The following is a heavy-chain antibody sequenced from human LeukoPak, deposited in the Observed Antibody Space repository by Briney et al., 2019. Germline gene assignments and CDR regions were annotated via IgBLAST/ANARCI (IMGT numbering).Heavy chain of an antibody. V-gene: IGHV4-34*01. Sequence: SETLSLTCAVYGGSFSGYYWSWIRQPPGKGLEWIAEINHSGSTNYNPSLKSRVTISVDTSKNQFSLKVTSVTAADTAVYYCARSPGGDFDYWGQGTLVTVSS. CDR2: INHSGST. J-gene: IGHJ4*02. D-gene: IGHD3-10*01. CDR1: GGSFSGYY. CDR3: ARSPGGDFDY.